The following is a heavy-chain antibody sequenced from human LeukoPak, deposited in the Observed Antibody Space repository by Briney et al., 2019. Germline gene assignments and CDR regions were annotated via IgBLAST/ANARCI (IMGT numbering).Heavy chain of an antibody. CDR3: ARGSAYDYRAFDI. CDR1: GYTFTGYY. CDR2: INPNSGDT. V-gene: IGHV1-2*02. J-gene: IGHJ3*02. Sequence: ASVKVSCKASGYTFTGYYTHWLRQAPGQGLEWMGWINPNSGDTNYTQKFQDRVTMTRDKSISTAYMELSRLRSDDAAIYYCARGSAYDYRAFDIWGQGTTVTVSS. D-gene: IGHD5-12*01.